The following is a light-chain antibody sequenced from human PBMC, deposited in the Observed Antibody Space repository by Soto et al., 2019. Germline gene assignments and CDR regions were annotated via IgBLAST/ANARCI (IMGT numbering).Light chain of an antibody. CDR1: QSVSRG. Sequence: DIQMTQSPSTLSASVGDRVTITCRASQSVSRGLAWYQQKPGKAPNLLIYKASNLQSGVPSRFSGSGSGTEFTLTLSSLQPDDFATYYCQQYNGDSTFGGGTKVEIK. CDR3: QQYNGDST. CDR2: KAS. V-gene: IGKV1-5*03. J-gene: IGKJ4*01.